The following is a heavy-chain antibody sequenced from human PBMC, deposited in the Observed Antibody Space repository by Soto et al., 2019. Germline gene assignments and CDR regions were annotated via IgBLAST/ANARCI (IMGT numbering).Heavy chain of an antibody. Sequence: SETLSLTCAVYGGSFSGYYWSWIRQPPGKGLEWIGEINHSGSTNYNPSLKSRVTISVDTSKNRFSLKLSSVTAADTAVYYCARGLTPTYYDFWSGYLGYWGQGTLVT. CDR1: GGSFSGYY. D-gene: IGHD3-3*01. J-gene: IGHJ4*02. V-gene: IGHV4-34*01. CDR3: ARGLTPTYYDFWSGYLGY. CDR2: INHSGST.